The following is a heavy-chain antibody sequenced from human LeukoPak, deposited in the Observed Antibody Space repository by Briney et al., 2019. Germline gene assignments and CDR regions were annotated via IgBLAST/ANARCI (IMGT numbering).Heavy chain of an antibody. V-gene: IGHV3-30*04. J-gene: IGHJ3*02. Sequence: GSLRLSCAASGFTFSSYEMNWVRQAPGKGLEWVAVISYDGSNKYYADSVKGRFTISRDNSKNTLYLQMNSLRAEDTAVYYCARVDRDGYNSGAFDIWGQGTMVTVSS. CDR2: ISYDGSNK. D-gene: IGHD5-24*01. CDR3: ARVDRDGYNSGAFDI. CDR1: GFTFSSYE.